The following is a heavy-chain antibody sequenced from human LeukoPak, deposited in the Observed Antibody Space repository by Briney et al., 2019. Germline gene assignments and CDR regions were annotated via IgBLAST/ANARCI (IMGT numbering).Heavy chain of an antibody. V-gene: IGHV1-46*01. J-gene: IGHJ6*02. CDR1: RYTFTSYY. Sequence: ASVKVSCKASRYTFTSYYMHWVRQAPGQGLEWMGIINPSGGSTSYAQKFQGRVTMTRDTSTSTVYMELSSLRSEDTAVYYCARAPGDDFWSGPYYYYGMDVWGQGTTVTVSS. D-gene: IGHD3-3*01. CDR2: INPSGGST. CDR3: ARAPGDDFWSGPYYYYGMDV.